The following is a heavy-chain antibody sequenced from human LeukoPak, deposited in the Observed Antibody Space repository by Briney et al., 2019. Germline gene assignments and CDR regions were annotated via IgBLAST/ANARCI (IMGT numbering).Heavy chain of an antibody. D-gene: IGHD3-10*01. CDR3: ATPGVGRYYFDY. J-gene: IGHJ4*02. Sequence: ASVKVSCKAFGYTFTSNYMHWVRQAPGQGPEWMGVISPSGGSTTYAQKSQGRVTLTRDMSTSTDYLELSSLRSEDTAVYYCATPGVGRYYFDYWGQGTLVTVSS. V-gene: IGHV1-46*01. CDR2: ISPSGGST. CDR1: GYTFTSNY.